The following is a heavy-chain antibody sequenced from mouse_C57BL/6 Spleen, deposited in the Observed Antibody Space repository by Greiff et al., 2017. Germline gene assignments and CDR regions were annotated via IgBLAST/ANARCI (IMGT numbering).Heavy chain of an antibody. J-gene: IGHJ3*01. CDR1: GYTFTSYT. CDR2: INPSSGYT. V-gene: IGHV1-4*01. CDR3: ARVVYPAWFAT. Sequence: QVQLQQSGAELARPGASVKMSCKASGYTFTSYTMHWVKQRPGQGLEWIGYINPSSGYTKYNQKFKDKATLTADKSSSTAYMQLSSLTSEDSAVNNWARVVYPAWFATWGKGPLVTGSA.